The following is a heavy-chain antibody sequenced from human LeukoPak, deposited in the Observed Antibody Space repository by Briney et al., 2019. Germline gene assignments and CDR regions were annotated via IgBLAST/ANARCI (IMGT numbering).Heavy chain of an antibody. CDR1: GYTFTSYG. CDR3: ARDLSVAGTVGFDP. D-gene: IGHD6-19*01. J-gene: IGHJ5*02. V-gene: IGHV1-18*01. CDR2: ISAYNGNT. Sequence: ASVKVSCKASGYTFTSYGITWVRQAPGQGLEWMGWISAYNGNTNYAQELQGRVTMTTDTSTSTAYMEVRSLRSDDTAVYHCARDLSVAGTVGFDPWGQGTLVIVSS.